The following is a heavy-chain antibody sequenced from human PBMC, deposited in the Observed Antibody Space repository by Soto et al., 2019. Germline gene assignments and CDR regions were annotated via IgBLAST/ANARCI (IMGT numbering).Heavy chain of an antibody. CDR3: LNIPHY. Sequence: SVKVSCKASGYTFTTYGISWVRQAPGQGLEWMGRIIPILGIANYAQKFQGRVTITADKSTSTAYMELSSLRSEDTAVYYCLNIPHYWGQGTLVTVSS. CDR1: GYTFTTYG. V-gene: IGHV1-69*04. CDR2: IIPILGIA. J-gene: IGHJ4*02.